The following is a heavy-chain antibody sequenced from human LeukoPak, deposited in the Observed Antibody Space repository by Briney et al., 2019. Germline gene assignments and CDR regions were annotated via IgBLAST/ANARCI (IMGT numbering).Heavy chain of an antibody. CDR1: GYTFTSYY. D-gene: IGHD6-13*01. V-gene: IGHV1-46*01. CDR2: INPSGGST. Sequence: ASVKVSCKASGYTFTSYYMHWVRQAPGQGLEWMGIINPSGGSTSYAQKFQGRVTMTRDTSTSTVYMELSSLRSEDTAVYYCARTYSSSWLHYYYYMDVWGKGTTVTVSS. CDR3: ARTYSSSWLHYYYYMDV. J-gene: IGHJ6*03.